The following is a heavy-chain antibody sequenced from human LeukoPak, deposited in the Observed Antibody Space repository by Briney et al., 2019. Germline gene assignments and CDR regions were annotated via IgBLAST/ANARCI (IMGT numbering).Heavy chain of an antibody. CDR1: GGSFSCYY. CDR3: ASGYYYDSSGYYYGFQH. V-gene: IGHV4-34*01. CDR2: INHSGST. J-gene: IGHJ1*01. D-gene: IGHD3-22*01. Sequence: SETLSLTCAVYGGSFSCYYWSWIRQPPGKGLEWIGEINHSGSTNYNPSLKSRVTISVDTSKNQFSLKLSSVTAADTAVYYCASGYYYDSSGYYYGFQHWGQGTLVTVSS.